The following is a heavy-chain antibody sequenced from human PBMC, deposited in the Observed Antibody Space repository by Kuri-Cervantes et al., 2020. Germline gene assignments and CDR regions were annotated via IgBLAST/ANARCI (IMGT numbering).Heavy chain of an antibody. CDR3: ARDPDAYTTHFPPEY. J-gene: IGHJ4*02. CDR2: ISYDGSNK. V-gene: IGHV3-30*03. D-gene: IGHD2/OR15-2a*01. Sequence: GESLKISCAASGFTFSSYGMHWVRQASGKGLEWVAVISYDGSNKYYADSVKGRFTISRDNSKNTLYLQMNSLRAEDTAVYYCARDPDAYTTHFPPEYWGQGTLVTVSS. CDR1: GFTFSSYG.